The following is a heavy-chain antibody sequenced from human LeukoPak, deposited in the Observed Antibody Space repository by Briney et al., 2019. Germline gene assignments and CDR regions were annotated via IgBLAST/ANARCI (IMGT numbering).Heavy chain of an antibody. CDR1: GFTFSSYG. CDR3: ARGSNSGYDYSFDSFDY. CDR2: IWYDGSNE. D-gene: IGHD5-12*01. J-gene: IGHJ4*02. V-gene: IGHV3-33*01. Sequence: GGSLRLSCAASGFTFSSYGMHWVRQAPGKGLEWVAVIWYDGSNEYYADSVKGRFTISRDNSKNTLYLRMNSLRAEDTAIYYCARGSNSGYDYSFDSFDYRGQGTLVTVSS.